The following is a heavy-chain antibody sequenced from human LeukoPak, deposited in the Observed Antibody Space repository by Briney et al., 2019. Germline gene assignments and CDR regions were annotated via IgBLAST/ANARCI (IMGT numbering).Heavy chain of an antibody. Sequence: SLKVSCKASGGTFSSYTISWVRPAPGQALEWMGRIIPILGISNYAQKFQGRVTITADKSTSTAYMELSSLRSEDTAVYYCARDLTMVRGVAEGFDYWGQGTLVTVSS. CDR2: IIPILGIS. V-gene: IGHV1-69*04. J-gene: IGHJ4*02. CDR1: GGTFSSYT. CDR3: ARDLTMVRGVAEGFDY. D-gene: IGHD3-10*01.